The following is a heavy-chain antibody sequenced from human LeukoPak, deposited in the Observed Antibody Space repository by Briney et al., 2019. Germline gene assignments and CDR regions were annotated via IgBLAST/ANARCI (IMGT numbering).Heavy chain of an antibody. CDR1: GYTFTSYG. J-gene: IGHJ6*03. Sequence: ASVKVSCKASGYTFTSYGINWVRQAPGQGLEWMGWISAYNGNTNYAQKLQGRVTMTTDTSTSTAYMELRSLRSDDTAVYYCARDYSGSYYLYYYYYMDVWGKGTTVTVSS. D-gene: IGHD1-26*01. V-gene: IGHV1-18*01. CDR3: ARDYSGSYYLYYYYYMDV. CDR2: ISAYNGNT.